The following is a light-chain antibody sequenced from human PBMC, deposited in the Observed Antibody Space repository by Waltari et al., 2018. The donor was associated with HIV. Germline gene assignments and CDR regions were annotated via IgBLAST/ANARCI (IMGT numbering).Light chain of an antibody. J-gene: IGLJ2*01. CDR1: NIGSKH. V-gene: IGLV3-9*01. CDR3: QVWDSSNYVV. CDR2: RDT. Sequence: SYELTQPPSVSVALGQTASITCGGNNIGSKHVHWFQQRPGQAPVLVISRDTKRPSGIPERFSGSNSGSTASLTISRAQAGDEADYYCQVWDSSNYVVFGGGTKLTVL.